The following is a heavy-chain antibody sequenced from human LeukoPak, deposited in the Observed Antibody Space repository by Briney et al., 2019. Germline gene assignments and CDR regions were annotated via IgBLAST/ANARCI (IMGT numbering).Heavy chain of an antibody. CDR1: GGSISSYY. CDR3: ARRNILTEGEAFDI. CDR2: IYNSRST. Sequence: PSETLSLTCTVSGGSISSYYWTWIRQPPGKGLEWIGYIYNSRSTNYNPSLKSRVTISVDTSRNQFSLKLNSVTAADTAVYYCARRNILTEGEAFDIWDQGTMVTVSS. J-gene: IGHJ3*02. D-gene: IGHD3-9*01. V-gene: IGHV4-59*08.